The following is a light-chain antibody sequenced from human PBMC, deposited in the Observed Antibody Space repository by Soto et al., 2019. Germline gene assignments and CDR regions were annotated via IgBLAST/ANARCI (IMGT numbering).Light chain of an antibody. J-gene: IGLJ2*01. V-gene: IGLV2-14*01. CDR2: EVS. CDR3: SSYTSSSPSVV. Sequence: QSALTQPASVTGSPGQSISISCTGTSSDDGGYNYVSWYQQHPGKAPKLMIYEVSNRPSGVSNRFSGSKSGNTASLTISGLQAEDEADYYCSSYTSSSPSVVFGGGTKLTVL. CDR1: SSDDGGYNY.